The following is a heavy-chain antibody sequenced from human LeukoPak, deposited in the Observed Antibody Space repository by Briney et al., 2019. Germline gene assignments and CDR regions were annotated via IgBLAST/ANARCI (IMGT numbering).Heavy chain of an antibody. D-gene: IGHD5-12*01. J-gene: IGHJ3*02. CDR3: ARERGYSGHRLGAFDI. V-gene: IGHV4-30-2*01. Sequence: SWVRQPPGKGLEWIGYIYHSGSTYYNPSLKSRVTISVDRSKNQFSLKLSSVTAADTAVYYCARERGYSGHRLGAFDIWGQGTMVTVSS. CDR2: IYHSGST.